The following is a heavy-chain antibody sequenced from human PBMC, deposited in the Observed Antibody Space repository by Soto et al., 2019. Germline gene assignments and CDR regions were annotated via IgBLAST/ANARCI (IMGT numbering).Heavy chain of an antibody. Sequence: QVQLVQSGAEVKKPGASVKVSCRASGYTFTGYFMHWVRQAPGQGLEWMGWINPNSGATKYAQKFQGRVTLSRDTSIRTAYMALSGLRSDDPAVYYCARGGGTILAPLPWGQGTLVTVSS. CDR1: GYTFTGYF. CDR3: ARGGGTILAPLP. CDR2: INPNSGAT. J-gene: IGHJ5*02. D-gene: IGHD3-3*01. V-gene: IGHV1-2*02.